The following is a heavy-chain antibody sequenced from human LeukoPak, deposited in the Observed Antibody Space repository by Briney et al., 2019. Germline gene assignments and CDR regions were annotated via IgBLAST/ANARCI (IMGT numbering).Heavy chain of an antibody. Sequence: PGGALRLSCAASGFTFSSYSMNWVRQAPGKGLEGVSYISSSSSTIYYADSVKGRLTISRDNAKNSLYLQMNSLRAEDTAVYYCARDVKYSSSWPARVYWGQGTLVTVSS. D-gene: IGHD6-13*01. CDR1: GFTFSSYS. CDR2: ISSSSSTI. J-gene: IGHJ4*02. CDR3: ARDVKYSSSWPARVY. V-gene: IGHV3-48*04.